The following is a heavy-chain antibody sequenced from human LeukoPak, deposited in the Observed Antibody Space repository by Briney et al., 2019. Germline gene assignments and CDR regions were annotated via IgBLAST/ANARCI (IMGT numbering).Heavy chain of an antibody. V-gene: IGHV4-34*01. D-gene: IGHD2-2*01. J-gene: IGHJ4*02. CDR2: INHSGST. Sequence: PSETLSLTCAVYGGSFSDYYWTWIRQPPEKGLEWIGEINHSGSTNYNPSLKSRVTISVDTSKNQFSLRLTSVTAADTAVYYCARAFCSSTSCSSLDYWGQGTLVTVSS. CDR1: GGSFSDYY. CDR3: ARAFCSSTSCSSLDY.